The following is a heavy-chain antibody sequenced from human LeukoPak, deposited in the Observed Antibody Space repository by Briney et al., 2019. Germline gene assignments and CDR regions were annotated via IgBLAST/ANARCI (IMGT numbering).Heavy chain of an antibody. D-gene: IGHD3-22*01. CDR3: ARGDGYYFYYFDY. V-gene: IGHV4-34*01. CDR1: GGSFSGYY. J-gene: IGHJ4*02. CDR2: INHSGST. Sequence: PSETLSLTCAVYGGSFSGYYWSWIRQPPGKGLEWIGEINHSGSTNYNPSLKSRVTISVDRSKNQFSLKLSSVTAADTAVYYCARGDGYYFYYFDYWGQGTLVTVSS.